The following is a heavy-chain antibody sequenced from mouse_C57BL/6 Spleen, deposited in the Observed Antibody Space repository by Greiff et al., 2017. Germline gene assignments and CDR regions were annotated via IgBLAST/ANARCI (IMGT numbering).Heavy chain of an antibody. Sequence: QVQLQQPGAELVKPGASVKLSCKASGYTFTSYWMHWVKQRPGQGLEWIGMIHPNSGSTNYNEKFKSKATLTVDKSSSTAYMQLSSLTSEDSAVYYCARPHYSNFAWFAYWGQGTLVTVSA. J-gene: IGHJ3*01. V-gene: IGHV1-64*01. CDR1: GYTFTSYW. CDR3: ARPHYSNFAWFAY. CDR2: IHPNSGST. D-gene: IGHD2-5*01.